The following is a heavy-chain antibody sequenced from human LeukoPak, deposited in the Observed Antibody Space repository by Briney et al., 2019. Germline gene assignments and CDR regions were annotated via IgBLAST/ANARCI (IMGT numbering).Heavy chain of an antibody. CDR3: ARVFRQWLVRNAFDI. CDR2: INPNSGGT. V-gene: IGHV1-2*02. J-gene: IGHJ3*02. Sequence: ASGKVSCKASGYTFTGYDMHWVRQAPGQGLEWMGWINPNSGGTNYAQKVQGRVTVTRDTSISTAYMELSRLRSDDTAVYYCARVFRQWLVRNAFDIWGQGTMVTVSS. D-gene: IGHD6-19*01. CDR1: GYTFTGYD.